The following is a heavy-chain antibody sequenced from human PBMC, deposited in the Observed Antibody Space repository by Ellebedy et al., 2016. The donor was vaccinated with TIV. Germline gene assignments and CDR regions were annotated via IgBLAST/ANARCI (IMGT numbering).Heavy chain of an antibody. D-gene: IGHD3-10*01. V-gene: IGHV1-2*02. CDR1: GYTFTGYY. J-gene: IGHJ5*02. CDR2: INVNSSGT. CDR3: ARDGGVGEDWFDP. Sequence: AASVKVSCKASGYTFTGYYMHWVRQAPGQGPEWMGWINVNSSGTNYAQRFQGRVAMTRDTSINTAYMELSRLRSDDTAVYYCARDGGVGEDWFDPWGQGTQVTVSS.